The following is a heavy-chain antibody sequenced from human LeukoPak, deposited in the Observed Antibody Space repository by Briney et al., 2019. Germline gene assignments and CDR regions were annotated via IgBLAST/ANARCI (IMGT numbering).Heavy chain of an antibody. J-gene: IGHJ4*02. Sequence: GGSLRLSCAASGFTFSSYAMSWVRQAPGKGLEWVSAISGSGGSTYYADSVKGRFTISRDNSKNTLYLQMSSLRAEDTAVYYCAKLPRRIVGATGYAAYWGQGTLVTVSS. CDR3: AKLPRRIVGATGYAAY. CDR2: ISGSGGST. V-gene: IGHV3-23*01. CDR1: GFTFSSYA. D-gene: IGHD1-26*01.